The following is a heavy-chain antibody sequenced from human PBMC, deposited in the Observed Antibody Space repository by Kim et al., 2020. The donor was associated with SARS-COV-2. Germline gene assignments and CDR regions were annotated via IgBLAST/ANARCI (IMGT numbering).Heavy chain of an antibody. CDR3: ARRGRYSYGLGYYYYGMDV. Sequence: GESLKISCKGSGYSFTSYWIGWVRQMPGKGLEWMGIIYPGDSDTRYSPSFQGQVTISADKSISTAYLQWSSLKASDTAMYYCARRGRYSYGLGYYYYGMDVWGQGTTVTVSS. V-gene: IGHV5-51*01. D-gene: IGHD5-18*01. CDR1: GYSFTSYW. CDR2: IYPGDSDT. J-gene: IGHJ6*02.